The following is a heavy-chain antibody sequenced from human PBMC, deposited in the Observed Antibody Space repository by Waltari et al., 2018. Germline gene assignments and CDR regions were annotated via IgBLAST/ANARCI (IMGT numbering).Heavy chain of an antibody. CDR2: SKSDGSSI. D-gene: IGHD4-17*01. CDR1: GFTFSLYW. CDR3: ARGARRTTVTTGWWYFDV. Sequence: EVQLVESGGGLVQPGGSLRLSCAASGFTFSLYWMHWVRQVPGKGLVGVSRSKSDGSSISYADSVKGRFTIYKDNAKNTVYLQRNSLRDDDTAIYYCARGARRTTVTTGWWYFDVWGRGTLVTVSS. V-gene: IGHV3-74*01. J-gene: IGHJ2*01.